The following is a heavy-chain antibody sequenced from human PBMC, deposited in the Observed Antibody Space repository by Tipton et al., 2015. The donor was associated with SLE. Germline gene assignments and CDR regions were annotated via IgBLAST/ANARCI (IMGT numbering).Heavy chain of an antibody. V-gene: IGHV4-38-2*02. Sequence: TLSLTCIVSGYSISSGFYWGWIRQPPGKGLGWIGNVYHDGSTFYNPSLKSRVTISVDTSKNHFSLRLTSVTAADTAVYYCARDPDYGDDADDYWGQGTLVTVSS. D-gene: IGHD4-17*01. J-gene: IGHJ4*02. CDR1: GYSISSGFY. CDR3: ARDPDYGDDADDY. CDR2: VYHDGST.